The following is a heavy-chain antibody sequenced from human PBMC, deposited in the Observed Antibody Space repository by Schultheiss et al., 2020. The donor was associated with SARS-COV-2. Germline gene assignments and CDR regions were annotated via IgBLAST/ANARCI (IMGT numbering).Heavy chain of an antibody. CDR3: ARDQWTGSFDA. J-gene: IGHJ3*01. Sequence: SETLSLTCTVSGGFIINNQWSWIRQPPGKGLEWIGFIHYSGNTNYNPSLKSRVTMSVGMSRNQFSLRLSSVTAADTAIYYCARDQWTGSFDAWGQGTMVTVSS. V-gene: IGHV4-59*01. CDR2: IHYSGNT. CDR1: GGFIINNQ. D-gene: IGHD3/OR15-3a*01.